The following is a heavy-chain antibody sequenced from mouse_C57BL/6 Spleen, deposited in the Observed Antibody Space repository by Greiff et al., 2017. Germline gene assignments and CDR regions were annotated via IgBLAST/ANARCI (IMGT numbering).Heavy chain of an antibody. J-gene: IGHJ4*01. D-gene: IGHD1-1*01. CDR2: IDPEDGET. Sequence: VQLKQSGAELVKPGASVKLSCTASGFNIKDYYMHWVKQRTEQGLEWIGRIDPEDGETKYAPKFQGKATITADTSSNTAYLQLSSLTSEDTAVYYCARIPITTVVATDYAMDYWGQGTSVTVSS. CDR1: GFNIKDYY. CDR3: ARIPITTVVATDYAMDY. V-gene: IGHV14-2*01.